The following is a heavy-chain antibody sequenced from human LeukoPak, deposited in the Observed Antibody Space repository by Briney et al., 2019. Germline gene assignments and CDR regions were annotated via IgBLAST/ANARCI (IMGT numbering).Heavy chain of an antibody. V-gene: IGHV1-18*01. D-gene: IGHD3-22*01. CDR3: ARDPSLSDYYDSSGGMNWFDP. CDR1: GYTFTSYG. CDR2: ISAYNGNT. J-gene: IGHJ5*02. Sequence: GASVKVSCKASGYTFTSYGISWVRQAPGQGLEWMGWISAYNGNTNYAQKLQGRVTMTTDTSTSTAYMELRSLRSDDTAVYYCARDPSLSDYYDSSGGMNWFDPWGQGTLVTVSS.